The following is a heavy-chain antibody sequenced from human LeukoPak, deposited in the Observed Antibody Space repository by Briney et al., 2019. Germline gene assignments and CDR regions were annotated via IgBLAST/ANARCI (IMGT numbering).Heavy chain of an antibody. J-gene: IGHJ4*02. CDR1: GFTFSSYA. Sequence: GGSLRLSCAASGFTFSSYAMNWVRQAPGKGLEWVSLISGSGGSAYYADSVKGRFTVSRDNSKNTLYLQMNSLRAEDTAVYYCAKSNLKYYFDSGGRGPRATVSS. CDR2: ISGSGGSA. V-gene: IGHV3-23*01. CDR3: AKSNLKYYFDS. D-gene: IGHD6-6*01.